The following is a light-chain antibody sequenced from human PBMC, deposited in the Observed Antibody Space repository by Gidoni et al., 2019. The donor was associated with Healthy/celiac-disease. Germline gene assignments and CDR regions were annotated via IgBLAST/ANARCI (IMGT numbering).Light chain of an antibody. CDR1: QGISSY. CDR3: QQLNSYPRT. J-gene: IGKJ1*01. CDR2: AAS. V-gene: IGKV1-9*01. Sequence: DIQLTQSPSFLSASVGDRVTITCRASQGISSYLAWYQQKPGKAPKLLIYAASTLQSGVPSRFSGSGSGTEFTLTISSLQPEDFATYDCQQLNSYPRTFGQXTKVEIK.